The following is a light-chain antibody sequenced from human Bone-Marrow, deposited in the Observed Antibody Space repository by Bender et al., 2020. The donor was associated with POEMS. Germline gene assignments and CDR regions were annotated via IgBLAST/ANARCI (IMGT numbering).Light chain of an antibody. CDR2: GDI. V-gene: IGLV3-21*02. J-gene: IGLJ1*01. CDR3: QVWDSSSDHYV. CDR1: NIRSKS. Sequence: SYELTQPPSVSVSPGQTARITCGGNNIRSKSVHWYQQKPGQAPVLVVYGDIDRPSGIPERVSGSNSGNTATLTINRVEAGDEADYYCQVWDSSSDHYVFGTGTRVTVV.